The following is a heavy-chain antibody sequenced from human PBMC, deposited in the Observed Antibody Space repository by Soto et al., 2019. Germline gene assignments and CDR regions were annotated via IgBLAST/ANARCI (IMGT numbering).Heavy chain of an antibody. Sequence: QVQLVQSGAEVKKPGASVKVSCKSSGYTFTSYGISWVRQAPGQCLEWMGWISGYNGNTNYAQKLQGRVTMTTDKSRSIAYKELRSLRSDDTAVDYCARDAGYKLNDGGWFDPWGQGTLVTVSS. J-gene: IGHJ5*02. CDR1: GYTFTSYG. D-gene: IGHD1-1*01. CDR3: ARDAGYKLNDGGWFDP. CDR2: ISGYNGNT. V-gene: IGHV1-18*01.